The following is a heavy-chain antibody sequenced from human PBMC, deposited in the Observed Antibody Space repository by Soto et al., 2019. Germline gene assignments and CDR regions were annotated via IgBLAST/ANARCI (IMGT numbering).Heavy chain of an antibody. CDR1: GSTFTDFT. Sequence: PWGSLRLSCAGSGSTFTDFTMTWVRQAPGKGLEWVSAISGDGLSTYYAGSVKGRFTISRDNSKTTLYLQMNSLRAEDTAVYYCARRPDAFDIWGRGTMVPVSS. J-gene: IGHJ3*02. CDR2: ISGDGLST. V-gene: IGHV3-23*01. CDR3: ARRPDAFDI.